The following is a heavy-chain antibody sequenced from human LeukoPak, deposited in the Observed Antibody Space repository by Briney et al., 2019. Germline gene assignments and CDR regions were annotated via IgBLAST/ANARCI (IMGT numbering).Heavy chain of an antibody. V-gene: IGHV3-30*02. CDR1: GFTFSSYG. D-gene: IGHD6-6*01. CDR3: ARGPYSSSWGFFDY. CDR2: IRYDGSNK. J-gene: IGHJ4*02. Sequence: EGSLRLSCAASGFTFSSYGMHWVRQAPGKGLEWVAFIRYDGSNKYYADSVKGRFTISRDNSKNTLYLQMNSLRAEDTAVYYCARGPYSSSWGFFDYWGQGTLVTVSS.